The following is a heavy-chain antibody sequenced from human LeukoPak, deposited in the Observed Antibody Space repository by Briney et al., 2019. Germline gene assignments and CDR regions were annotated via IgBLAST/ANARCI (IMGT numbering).Heavy chain of an antibody. Sequence: GGSLRLSCAASGFTFSSYAMHWVRQAPGKGLEWVAVISYDGSNKYYADSVKGRFTISRDNSKNTLYLQMNSLRAEDTAVYYCAREGVPAAIGLGYYYGMDVWGQGTTVTVSS. CDR2: ISYDGSNK. V-gene: IGHV3-30-3*01. CDR3: AREGVPAAIGLGYYYGMDV. CDR1: GFTFSSYA. D-gene: IGHD2-2*02. J-gene: IGHJ6*02.